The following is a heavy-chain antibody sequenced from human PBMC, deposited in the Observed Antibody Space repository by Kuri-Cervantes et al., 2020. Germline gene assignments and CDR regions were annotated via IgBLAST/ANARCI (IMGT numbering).Heavy chain of an antibody. CDR2: IYPGDSDT. D-gene: IGHD3-22*01. Sequence: GESLKISCKGSGYSFTSYWIGWVRQMPGKGLEWMGIIYPGDSDTRYSPSFQGQVTISADKSISTAYLQWSSLKASDTAMYYCARGGGYYYDSSGTGGMDVWGQGTTVTVSS. CDR1: GYSFTSYW. V-gene: IGHV5-51*01. CDR3: ARGGGYYYDSSGTGGMDV. J-gene: IGHJ6*02.